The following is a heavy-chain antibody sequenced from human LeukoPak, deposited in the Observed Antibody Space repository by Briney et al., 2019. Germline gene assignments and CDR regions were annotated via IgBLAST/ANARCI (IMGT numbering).Heavy chain of an antibody. J-gene: IGHJ4*02. CDR3: AREPGSSGYYYGEYCFDY. V-gene: IGHV4-4*07. D-gene: IGHD3-22*01. CDR1: GGSISSYY. CDR2: IYTSGST. Sequence: SETLSLTCTVSGGSISSYYWSWIRQPAGKGLEWIGRIYTSGSTNYNPSLKSRVTMSVDTSKNQFSLKLSSVTAADTAVYYCAREPGSSGYYYGEYCFDYWGQGTLVTVSS.